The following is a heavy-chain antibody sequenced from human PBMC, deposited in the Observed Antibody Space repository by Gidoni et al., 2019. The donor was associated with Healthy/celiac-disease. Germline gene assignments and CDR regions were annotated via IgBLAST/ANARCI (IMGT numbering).Heavy chain of an antibody. V-gene: IGHV3-30-3*01. D-gene: IGHD6-19*01. Sequence: QVQLAESGGGVVQPGRSLRLSCAASGFPFSSYAMHWVRQAPGKGLEWVAVISYNGSNKYYADSVKGRFTISRDNSKNTLYLQMNSLRAEDTAVYYCARDRSPYSSGWKTRGYFQHWGQGTLVTVSS. CDR3: ARDRSPYSSGWKTRGYFQH. J-gene: IGHJ1*01. CDR1: GFPFSSYA. CDR2: ISYNGSNK.